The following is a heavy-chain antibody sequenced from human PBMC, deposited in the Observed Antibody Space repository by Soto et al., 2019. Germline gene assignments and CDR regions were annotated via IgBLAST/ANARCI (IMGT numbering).Heavy chain of an antibody. CDR2: IYYSGST. CDR1: GGSISSGGYY. CDR3: ARVPYSSSSSLVYFDY. J-gene: IGHJ4*02. Sequence: SETLSLTCTVSGGSISSGGYYWSWIRQHPGKGLEWIGYIYYSGSTYYNPSLKSRVTISVDTSKNQFSLKLSSVTAADTAVYYCARVPYSSSSSLVYFDYWGQGTLVTVSS. D-gene: IGHD6-6*01. V-gene: IGHV4-31*03.